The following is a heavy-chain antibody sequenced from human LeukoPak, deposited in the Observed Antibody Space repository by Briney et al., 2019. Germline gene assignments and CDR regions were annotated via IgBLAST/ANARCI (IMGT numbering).Heavy chain of an antibody. V-gene: IGHV1-18*04. J-gene: IGHJ4*02. D-gene: IGHD3-22*01. Sequence: ASVKVSCKASGYTFTGYYMHWVRQAPGQGLEWMGWISAYNGNTNYAQKLQGRVTMTTDTSTSTAYMELRSLRSDDTAVYYCARYTYYYDSSGSPDYWGQGTLVTVSS. CDR1: GYTFTGYY. CDR3: ARYTYYYDSSGSPDY. CDR2: ISAYNGNT.